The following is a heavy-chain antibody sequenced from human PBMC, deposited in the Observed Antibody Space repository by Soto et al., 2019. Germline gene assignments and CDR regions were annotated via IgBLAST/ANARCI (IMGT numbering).Heavy chain of an antibody. CDR1: GFTFSSYY. Sequence: EVQLVESGGGLVQPGGSLRLSCAASGFTFSSYYMSWVRQAQGKGLEWVANVNEDGSEKYYVDSVKGRFTVSRDNAKSFLDLQMNSLRGEDPAGYYRAELGGAGSDYWGQGTLVTVSS. CDR2: VNEDGSEK. J-gene: IGHJ4*02. V-gene: IGHV3-7*03. D-gene: IGHD1-26*01. CDR3: AELGGAGSDY.